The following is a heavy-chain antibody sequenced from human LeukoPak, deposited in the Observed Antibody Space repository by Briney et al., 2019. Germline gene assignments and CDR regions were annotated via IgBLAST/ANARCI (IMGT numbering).Heavy chain of an antibody. CDR3: ARVVAAAGTSDFDY. Sequence: SETLSLTRTVSGGSISSSSYYWGWIRQPPGKGLEWIGSIYYSGSTYYNPSLKSRVTIPVDTSKNQFSLKLSSVTAADTAVDYCARVVAAAGTSDFDYWGQGTLVTVSS. CDR1: GGSISSSSYY. D-gene: IGHD6-13*01. J-gene: IGHJ4*02. CDR2: IYYSGST. V-gene: IGHV4-39*01.